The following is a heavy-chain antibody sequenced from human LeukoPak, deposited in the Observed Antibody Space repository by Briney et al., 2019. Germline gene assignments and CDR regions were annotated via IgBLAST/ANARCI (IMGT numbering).Heavy chain of an antibody. CDR3: TRGGVDY. CDR2: INSDGSTT. J-gene: IGHJ4*02. V-gene: IGHV3-74*01. CDR1: GFTFSNYW. D-gene: IGHD3-10*01. Sequence: GSLRLSYAASGFTFSNYWMHWVRQAPGKGLVWVSRINSDGSTTTYADSVKGRFTISRDNAKNTLYLQMNSLRAEDTAVYFCTRGGVDYWGQGTLVTVSS.